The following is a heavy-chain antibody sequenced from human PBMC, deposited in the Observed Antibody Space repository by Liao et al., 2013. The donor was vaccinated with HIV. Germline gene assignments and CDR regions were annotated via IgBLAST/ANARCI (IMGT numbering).Heavy chain of an antibody. Sequence: QVHLQQWGAGLLKPSETLSLTCAVYGGSFSGYYWSWLRQAPGKGLEWIGEINHSGWTNYNPSLKSRVTISVDTSKNQFSLKLRSVTAADTAIYYCARGVCSSTSCRTPFFDYWGQGTLVTVSS. V-gene: IGHV4-34*01. D-gene: IGHD2-2*01. J-gene: IGHJ4*02. CDR2: INHSGWT. CDR1: GGSFSGYY. CDR3: ARGVCSSTSCRTPFFDY.